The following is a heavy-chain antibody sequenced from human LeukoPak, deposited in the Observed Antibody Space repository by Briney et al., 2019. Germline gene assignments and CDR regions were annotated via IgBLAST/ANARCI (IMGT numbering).Heavy chain of an antibody. CDR1: GYTFTSCD. D-gene: IGHD6-19*01. CDR2: MNPNSGNT. J-gene: IGHJ4*02. V-gene: IGHV1-8*01. CDR3: TRGSSGRRDN. Sequence: ASVKVSCKASGYTFTSCDVNWVRQATGQGLEWMGWMNPNSGNTGYGQSFQGRITMTRDISIGTAYLELSNLTSEDTAIYYCTRGSSGRRDNWGQGTLVTVSA.